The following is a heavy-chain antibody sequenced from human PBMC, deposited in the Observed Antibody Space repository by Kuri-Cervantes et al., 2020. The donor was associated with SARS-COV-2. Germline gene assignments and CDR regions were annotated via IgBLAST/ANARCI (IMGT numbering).Heavy chain of an antibody. J-gene: IGHJ6*02. Sequence: ETLSLTCAASGFTFSSYSMNWVRQAPGKGLEWVSSISSSSSYIYYADSVKGRFTISRDNAENSLFLQMNSLRAEDTAVYYCARVRVTGTMSYYYGMGVWGQGTTVTVSS. D-gene: IGHD1-7*01. CDR1: GFTFSSYS. CDR2: ISSSSSYI. V-gene: IGHV3-21*04. CDR3: ARVRVTGTMSYYYGMGV.